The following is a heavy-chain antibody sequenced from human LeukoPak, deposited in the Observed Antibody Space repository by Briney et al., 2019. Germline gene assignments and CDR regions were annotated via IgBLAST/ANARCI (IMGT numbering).Heavy chain of an antibody. J-gene: IGHJ4*02. CDR2: IYSGGTT. CDR3: ARDSWSVAGLYY. CDR1: GFTVSSNY. Sequence: TGGSLRLSCAAPGFTVSSNYMTWVRQAPGKGLEWVSLIYSGGTTYYADPVKGRFTISRDNSKNTLYLQMNSLRAEDTAVYYCARDSWSVAGLYYWGQGTVVTVSS. V-gene: IGHV3-66*01. D-gene: IGHD6-19*01.